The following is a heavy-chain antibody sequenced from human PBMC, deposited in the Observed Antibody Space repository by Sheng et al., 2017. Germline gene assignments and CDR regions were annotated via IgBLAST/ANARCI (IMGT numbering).Heavy chain of an antibody. Sequence: EVQLVESGGGLVQPGESLRLSCAASGFVFSDYQFNWVHQAPGKGLAWLSYISSGGSSIYYADSVRGRFTISRDNAKNSLFLQMNSLRAEDTAVYYCARGTPYFWQSTDYYSHAFDIWGQGTVVTVSS. J-gene: IGHJ3*02. CDR1: GFVFSDYQ. V-gene: IGHV3-48*03. CDR2: ISSGGSSI. CDR3: ARGTPYFWQSTDYYSHAFDI. D-gene: IGHD3-9*01.